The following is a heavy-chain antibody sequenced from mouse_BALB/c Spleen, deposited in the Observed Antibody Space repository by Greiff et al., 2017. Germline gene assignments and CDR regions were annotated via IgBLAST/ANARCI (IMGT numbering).Heavy chain of an antibody. CDR1: GFTFSDYY. CDR2: ISDGGSYT. J-gene: IGHJ3*01. V-gene: IGHV5-4*02. D-gene: IGHD2-1*01. CDR3: ARDRDYYGNYGAY. Sequence: EVQLQQSRGGLVKPGGSLKLSCAASGFTFSDYYMYWVRQTLEKRLEWVATISDGGSYTYYPDSVKGRFTISRDNAKNNLYLQMSSLKSEDTAMYYCARDRDYYGNYGAYWGQGTLVTVSA.